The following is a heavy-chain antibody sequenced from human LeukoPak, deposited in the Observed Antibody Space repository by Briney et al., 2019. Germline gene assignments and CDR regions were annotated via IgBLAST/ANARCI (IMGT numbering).Heavy chain of an antibody. CDR1: GLNFSSYA. CDR2: IAYDGSNK. J-gene: IGHJ3*02. Sequence: PGGSLRLSCAGPGLNFSSYATNWVRQAPGKGLEWVAVIAYDGSNKFYADSVKGRFTVSRDNAKNTLYLQMNSLRAEDTAVYYCARLSDSIDCFGLDIWGQGTTVTVSS. V-gene: IGHV3-30-3*01. CDR3: ARLSDSIDCFGLDI. D-gene: IGHD3-22*01.